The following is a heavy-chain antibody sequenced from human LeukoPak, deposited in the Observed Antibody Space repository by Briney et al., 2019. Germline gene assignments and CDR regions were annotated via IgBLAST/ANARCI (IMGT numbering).Heavy chain of an antibody. V-gene: IGHV3-9*01. J-gene: IGHJ4*02. CDR1: GFTFDNFA. D-gene: IGHD3-22*01. Sequence: GGSLRLSCAASGFTFDNFAMHWVRQAPGKGLEWVSGITWNSRVKTYTPSVKGRFTISRDNAKNSLDLQMNSLRAEDTAVYYCAKLVVTLDYWGQGTLVTVSS. CDR3: AKLVVTLDY. CDR2: ITWNSRVK.